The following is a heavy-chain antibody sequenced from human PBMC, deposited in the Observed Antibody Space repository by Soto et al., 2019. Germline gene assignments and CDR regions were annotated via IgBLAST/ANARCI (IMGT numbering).Heavy chain of an antibody. CDR3: ARQRNSVVTQAHFDV. CDR1: GDSISSRSYY. D-gene: IGHD2-21*02. Sequence: PSETLSLTCTVTGDSISSRSYYWGWIRQPPGKGLEWIGSIYYSGSTYNNPSLRSRVSMSIDTSKDQFSLKLKSVTAADTALYFCARQRNSVVTQAHFDVWGPGSLVTVSS. J-gene: IGHJ4*02. V-gene: IGHV4-39*01. CDR2: IYYSGST.